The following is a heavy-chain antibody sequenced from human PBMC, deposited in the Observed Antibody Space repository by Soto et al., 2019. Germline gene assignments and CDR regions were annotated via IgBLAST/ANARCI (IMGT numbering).Heavy chain of an antibody. CDR3: AHSENDFCSVTWAPYNCFDS. V-gene: IGHV2-5*01. CDR1: GFSLSTSGVG. J-gene: IGHJ5*01. CDR2: IYWNDDK. D-gene: IGHD3-3*01. Sequence: SGPTLVNPTQTLTLTCTFSGFSLSTSGVGVGWIRQPPGKALEWLALIYWNDDKRYSPSLKSRLTITKDTSTNQVVRTMTNMDPVDTATYSCAHSENDFCSVTWAPYNCFDSWYQGILVTVS.